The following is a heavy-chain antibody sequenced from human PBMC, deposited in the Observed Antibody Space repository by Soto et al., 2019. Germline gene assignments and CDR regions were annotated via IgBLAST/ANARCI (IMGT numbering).Heavy chain of an antibody. CDR2: ISYDGSNK. J-gene: IGHJ4*02. CDR3: ARGMDIVATRTSY. CDR1: GFTFSSYA. V-gene: IGHV3-30-3*01. Sequence: ESGGGVVQPGRSLRLSCAASGFTFSSYAMHWVRQAPGKGLEWVAVISYDGSNKYYADSVKGRFTISRDNSKNTLYLQMNSLRAEDTAVYYCARGMDIVATRTSYWGQGTLVTVSS. D-gene: IGHD5-12*01.